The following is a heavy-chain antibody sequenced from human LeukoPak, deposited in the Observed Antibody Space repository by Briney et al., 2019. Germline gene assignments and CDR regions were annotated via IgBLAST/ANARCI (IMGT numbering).Heavy chain of an antibody. V-gene: IGHV3-23*01. CDR2: IIGSGGST. CDR1: GFTFSSYA. CDR3: AKRRYFDWLTLDAFDI. D-gene: IGHD3-9*01. Sequence: GGSLRLSCAASGFTFSSYAVSWVRQAPGKGLEWVSAIIGSGGSTYYADSVKGRFTISRDNSKNTLYLQMNSLRAEDTAVYYCAKRRYFDWLTLDAFDIWGQGTVVTVSS. J-gene: IGHJ3*02.